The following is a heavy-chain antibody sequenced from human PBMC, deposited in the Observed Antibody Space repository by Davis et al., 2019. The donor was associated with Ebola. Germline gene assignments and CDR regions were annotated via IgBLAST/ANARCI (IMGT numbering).Heavy chain of an antibody. V-gene: IGHV3-74*01. J-gene: IGHJ5*02. CDR2: INSDGSST. CDR3: ARPATVTTFPDNWFDP. CDR1: GFTFSSYW. D-gene: IGHD4-17*01. Sequence: GESLKISCAASGFTFSSYWMSWVRQAPGKGLVWVSRINSDGSSTSYADSVKGRFTISRDNAKNSLYLQMNSLRDEDTAVYYCARPATVTTFPDNWFDPWGQGTLVTVSS.